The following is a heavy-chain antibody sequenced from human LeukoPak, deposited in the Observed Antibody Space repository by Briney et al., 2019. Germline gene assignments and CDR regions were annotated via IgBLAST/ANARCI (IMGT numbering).Heavy chain of an antibody. V-gene: IGHV4-4*07. CDR2: IYTTGST. CDR3: ARQVFNWFGELSPVSLYYFDY. J-gene: IGHJ4*02. Sequence: SETLSLTCTVSGGSISSDYWSWIRQPAGKGLEWIGRIYTTGSTNYSPSLKSRVTMSVDTSKNQFSLKLSSVTAADTAVYYCARQVFNWFGELSPVSLYYFDYWGQGTLVTVSS. D-gene: IGHD3-10*01. CDR1: GGSISSDY.